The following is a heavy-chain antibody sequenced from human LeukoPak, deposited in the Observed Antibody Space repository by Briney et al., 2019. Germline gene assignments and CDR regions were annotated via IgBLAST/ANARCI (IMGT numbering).Heavy chain of an antibody. CDR3: ARNNVDTAMEFDY. D-gene: IGHD5-18*01. Sequence: SETLSLTCTVSDGSISNSSYYWGWIRQPPGKGLEWIGSIYYSGSTYYNPSLKSRVTISVDTSKNQFSLKLSSVTAADTAVYYCARNNVDTAMEFDYWGQGTLVTVSS. CDR2: IYYSGST. CDR1: DGSISNSSYY. J-gene: IGHJ4*02. V-gene: IGHV4-39*07.